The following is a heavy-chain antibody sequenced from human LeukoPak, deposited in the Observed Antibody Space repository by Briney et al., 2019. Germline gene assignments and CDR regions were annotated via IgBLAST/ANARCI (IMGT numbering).Heavy chain of an antibody. J-gene: IGHJ4*02. Sequence: GGSLRLSCAASGFTFSSYAMSWVRQAPGKGLEWVSAISGSGGSTYYADSVKGRFTVARDDSKNTLFLQMDSLRAEDTAVYYCAQVLGLVDPFDNWGQGTLVTVSS. D-gene: IGHD3/OR15-3a*01. CDR2: ISGSGGST. CDR3: AQVLGLVDPFDN. CDR1: GFTFSSYA. V-gene: IGHV3-23*01.